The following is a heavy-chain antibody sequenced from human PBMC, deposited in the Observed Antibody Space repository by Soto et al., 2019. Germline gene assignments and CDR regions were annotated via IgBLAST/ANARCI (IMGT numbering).Heavy chain of an antibody. V-gene: IGHV3-33*01. Sequence: QVQLVESGGGVVQPGKSLRLSCAASGFTFSTYGMHWVRQAPGKGLEWVAVIWYDGSNKYHGDSLKGRFTISRDNSKKTLYLQMNHLRAEGTAVYYCGRDGALGDTAVVDSWGQGTRVIVSS. CDR1: GFTFSTYG. D-gene: IGHD5-18*01. CDR2: IWYDGSNK. J-gene: IGHJ4*02. CDR3: GRDGALGDTAVVDS.